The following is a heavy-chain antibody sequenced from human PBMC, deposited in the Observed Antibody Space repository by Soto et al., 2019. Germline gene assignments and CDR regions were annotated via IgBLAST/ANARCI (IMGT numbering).Heavy chain of an antibody. CDR1: GFTFSSYG. D-gene: IGHD3-10*01. V-gene: IGHV3-30*18. CDR3: AKDRTMFRGVPEADV. CDR2: ISYEGSDK. J-gene: IGHJ6*02. Sequence: PGGSLRLSCAASGFTFSSYGMHWVRQAPGKGLEWVAVISYEGSDKYYADSVKGRFTISRDNSKNTLYLQMNSLRAEDTAVYYCAKDRTMFRGVPEADVWGQGTTVTVSS.